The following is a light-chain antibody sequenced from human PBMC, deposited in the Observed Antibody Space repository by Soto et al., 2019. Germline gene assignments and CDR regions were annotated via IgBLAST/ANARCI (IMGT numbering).Light chain of an antibody. Sequence: IQLTQSPSFLSASVGDRVTITCRASQGINSYLAWYQQKPGKAPKLLIYAASTLQSGVPSRLSGSGSGTEFTLTISSLQPEDFATYYCQQLNSYPLTFGGGTKVDIK. J-gene: IGKJ4*01. CDR2: AAS. CDR1: QGINSY. CDR3: QQLNSYPLT. V-gene: IGKV1-9*01.